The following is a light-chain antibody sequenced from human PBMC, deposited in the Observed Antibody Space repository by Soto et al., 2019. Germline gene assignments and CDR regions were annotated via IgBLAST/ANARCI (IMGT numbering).Light chain of an antibody. Sequence: QSVLTQPASVSGSPGQSNTISCTGTSSDVGGYNYVSWYQQHPGKAPKLMIYEVSHRPSGVSNRFSGSKSGNTASLTISGLQAEDEADYYCSSYTSSSTWVFGGGTKLTVL. CDR3: SSYTSSSTWV. V-gene: IGLV2-14*01. CDR1: SSDVGGYNY. J-gene: IGLJ3*02. CDR2: EVS.